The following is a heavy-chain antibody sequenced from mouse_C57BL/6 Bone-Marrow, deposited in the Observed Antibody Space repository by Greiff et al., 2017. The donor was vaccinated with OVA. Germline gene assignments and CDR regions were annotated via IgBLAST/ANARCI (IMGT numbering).Heavy chain of an antibody. CDR3: ARKGSYWYFDV. Sequence: QVQLKQSGAELVRPGASVKLSCKASGYTFTDYYINWVKQRPGQGLEWIARIYPGSGNTYYNEKFKGKATLTAEKSSSTAYMQLSSLTSEDSAVYFCARKGSYWYFDVWGTGTTVTVSS. CDR1: GYTFTDYY. CDR2: IYPGSGNT. V-gene: IGHV1-76*01. J-gene: IGHJ1*03.